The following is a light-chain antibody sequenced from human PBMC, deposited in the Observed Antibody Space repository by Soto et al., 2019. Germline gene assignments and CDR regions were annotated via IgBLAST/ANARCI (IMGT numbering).Light chain of an antibody. Sequence: QSVLTQPPSVSGAPGQRVTISCTGSSSNIGAGYDVHWYQQFPGTAPRLLIYANNNRPSGVPDRFSGSKSGTSASLAITGLQADDEAEYYCQSYDFGLSAHNDVFGTGTKLTVL. CDR2: ANN. CDR3: QSYDFGLSAHNDV. J-gene: IGLJ1*01. CDR1: SSNIGAGYD. V-gene: IGLV1-40*01.